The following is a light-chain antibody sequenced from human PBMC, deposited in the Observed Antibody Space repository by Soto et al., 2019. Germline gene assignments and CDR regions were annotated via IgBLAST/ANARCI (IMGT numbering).Light chain of an antibody. V-gene: IGKV3-15*01. CDR3: QQYDKWPLT. Sequence: EIVMTQSPGTLSVSTGQGATLSCRASHSVDSNLAWYQQKPGQAPRLLIYGASTRPPGIPDRFSGSGSGTEFTLTISSLQSEDFAVYYCQQYDKWPLTFGGGTKVDIK. CDR2: GAS. J-gene: IGKJ4*01. CDR1: HSVDSN.